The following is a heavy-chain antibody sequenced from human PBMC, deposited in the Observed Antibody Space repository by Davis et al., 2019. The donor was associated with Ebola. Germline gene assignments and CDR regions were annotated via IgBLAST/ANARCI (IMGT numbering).Heavy chain of an antibody. CDR3: ARGPFIVVVPAAIHNWFDP. J-gene: IGHJ5*02. V-gene: IGHV4-30-4*01. D-gene: IGHD2-2*01. CDR2: IYYSGST. Sequence: SETLSLTCTVSGGSISSGDYYWSWIRQPPGKGLEWIGYIYYSGSTYYNPSLKSRVTISVDTSKNQFSLKLSSVTAADTAVYYCARGPFIVVVPAAIHNWFDPWGQGTLVTVSS. CDR1: GGSISSGDYY.